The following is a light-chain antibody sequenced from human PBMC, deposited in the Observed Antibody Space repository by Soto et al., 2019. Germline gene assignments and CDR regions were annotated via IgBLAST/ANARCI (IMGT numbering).Light chain of an antibody. V-gene: IGLV2-11*01. J-gene: IGLJ3*02. CDR3: YSYTASDIWV. CDR2: AVS. Sequence: HYSRPQPRSVSGAPGQSVAISCPGTNIDVGRYNFVSWYQQLPGKAPKLLISAVSQRPSGVPDRFSGSKSGNTASLTISGLQADDEADYFCYSYTASDIWVFGGGTK. CDR1: NIDVGRYNF.